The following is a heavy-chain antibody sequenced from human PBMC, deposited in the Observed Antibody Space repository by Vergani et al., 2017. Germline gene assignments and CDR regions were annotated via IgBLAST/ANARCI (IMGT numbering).Heavy chain of an antibody. J-gene: IGHJ4*02. CDR1: GDSISSGDHC. CDR3: ARGSRAAGYSGPDS. V-gene: IGHV4-31*11. Sequence: QVQLQESGPGVVKPSQTLSLTCAVSGDSISSGDHCWTWIRQRPGKGLEWIGYIFYSGTTYDNPSLRSRLTISVDTSQNQFSLKLRSVTAADTAVYYCARGSRAAGYSGPDSWGQGTRVTVSS. D-gene: IGHD6-13*01. CDR2: IFYSGTT.